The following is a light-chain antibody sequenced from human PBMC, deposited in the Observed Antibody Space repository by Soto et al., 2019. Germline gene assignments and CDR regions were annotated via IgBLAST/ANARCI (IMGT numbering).Light chain of an antibody. V-gene: IGLV2-14*01. Sequence: QSALTQPASVSGSPGQSITISCTGTSSDVGGYNYVSWYQQYPGRVPKLLIYKVSNRPSGVSNRFSGSKSGNTASLTISGLQAEDEADYYCSSYTSSSTYVFGTGTKVTRP. CDR1: SSDVGGYNY. J-gene: IGLJ1*01. CDR2: KVS. CDR3: SSYTSSSTYV.